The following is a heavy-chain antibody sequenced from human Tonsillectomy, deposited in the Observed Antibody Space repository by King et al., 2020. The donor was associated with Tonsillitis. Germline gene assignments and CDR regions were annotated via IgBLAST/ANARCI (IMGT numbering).Heavy chain of an antibody. CDR3: ARDPRNLDFDWLKGYYYGMDV. CDR2: ISSSSSTI. CDR1: GFTFSSYS. D-gene: IGHD3-9*01. V-gene: IGHV3-48*02. J-gene: IGHJ6*02. Sequence: EVQLVESGGGLVQPGGSLRLSCAASGFTFSSYSMNWVRQAPGKGLEWVSYISSSSSTIYYADSVKGRFTISRDNAKNSLYLQMNSLRDEDTAVYYCARDPRNLDFDWLKGYYYGMDVWGQGTTVTVSS.